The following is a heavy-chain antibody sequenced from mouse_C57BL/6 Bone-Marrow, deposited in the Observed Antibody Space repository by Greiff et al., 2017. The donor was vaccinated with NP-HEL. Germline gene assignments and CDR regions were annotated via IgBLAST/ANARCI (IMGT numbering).Heavy chain of an antibody. CDR1: GYSITSGYY. CDR3: ARDWGGSDGFDY. D-gene: IGHD3-1*01. Sequence: EVKLMESGPGLVKPSQSLSLTCSVTGYSITSGYYWNWIRQFPGNKLEWMGYISYDGSNNYNPSLKNRISITRDTSKNQFFLKLNSVTTEDTATYYCARDWGGSDGFDYWGQGTTLTVSS. CDR2: ISYDGSN. V-gene: IGHV3-6*01. J-gene: IGHJ2*01.